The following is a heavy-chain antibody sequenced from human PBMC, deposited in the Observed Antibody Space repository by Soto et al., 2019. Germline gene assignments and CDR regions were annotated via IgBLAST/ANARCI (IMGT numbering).Heavy chain of an antibody. Sequence: QVQLQESGPGLVKPSETLSLTCTVSGGSISSYYWSWIRQPPGKGLEWIGYIYYSGSTNYNPSLKSRVTISVDTSKNQFSLKLSSVTAADTAVYYCASFGVAGQGESDYWGQGTLVTVSS. CDR1: GGSISSYY. J-gene: IGHJ4*02. D-gene: IGHD3-3*01. CDR3: ASFGVAGQGESDY. V-gene: IGHV4-59*01. CDR2: IYYSGST.